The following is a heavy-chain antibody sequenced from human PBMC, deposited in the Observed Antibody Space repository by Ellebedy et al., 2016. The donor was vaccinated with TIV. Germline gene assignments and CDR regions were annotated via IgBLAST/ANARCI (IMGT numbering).Heavy chain of an antibody. Sequence: GESLKISCAASGFTFNKYWMHWVRQTPGKGLVWVSRLNSDGSNAIYADSVKGRFTISRDNAKNMLYLKMNRLRAEDTAVYYCARNRYCSSGDCYALGYWGQGTLVTVSS. CDR1: GFTFNKYW. CDR2: LNSDGSNA. V-gene: IGHV3-74*01. J-gene: IGHJ4*02. D-gene: IGHD2-15*01. CDR3: ARNRYCSSGDCYALGY.